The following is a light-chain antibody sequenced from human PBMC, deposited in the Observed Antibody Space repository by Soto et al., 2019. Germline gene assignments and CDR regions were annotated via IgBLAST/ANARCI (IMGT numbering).Light chain of an antibody. CDR3: MQALETPLT. J-gene: IGKJ4*01. CDR1: QNLLYSNGYNY. V-gene: IGKV2-28*01. Sequence: DIVMTQSPLSLPVTPGEPASISCRSSQNLLYSNGYNYLDWYLQKPGQSPQLLIYLGSNRASGVPDRFSGSGSGTDFTLKISRVESEDVGVYYCMQALETPLTFGGGTKV. CDR2: LGS.